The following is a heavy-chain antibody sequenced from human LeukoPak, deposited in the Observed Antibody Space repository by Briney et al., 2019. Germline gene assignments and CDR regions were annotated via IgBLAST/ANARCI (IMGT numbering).Heavy chain of an antibody. CDR2: MYYSGST. Sequence: SETLSLTCNVSGDSITSSFNYWGWIRQPPGKGLEWIGSMYYSGSTHYNPSLKSRVTISVDTSKNQFSLRLSHVTAADTAVYYCARLPIVGTAFLDYWGQGTLVTVSS. CDR1: GDSITSSFNY. J-gene: IGHJ4*02. CDR3: ARLPIVGTAFLDY. D-gene: IGHD1-26*01. V-gene: IGHV4-39*07.